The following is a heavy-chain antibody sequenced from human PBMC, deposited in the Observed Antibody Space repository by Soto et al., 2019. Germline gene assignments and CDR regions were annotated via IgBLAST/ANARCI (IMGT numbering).Heavy chain of an antibody. V-gene: IGHV1-8*01. CDR1: GYTFTGYD. J-gene: IGHJ4*02. CDR2: MNPNSGNT. Sequence: SCKASGYTFTGYDINWVRQATGQGLEWMGWMNPNSGNTGYAQKFQGRVTMTRNTSISTAYMELSSLRSEGTAVYYCARVSSDGYYYDSSGYRDFDYWGQGTLVTVSS. D-gene: IGHD3-22*01. CDR3: ARVSSDGYYYDSSGYRDFDY.